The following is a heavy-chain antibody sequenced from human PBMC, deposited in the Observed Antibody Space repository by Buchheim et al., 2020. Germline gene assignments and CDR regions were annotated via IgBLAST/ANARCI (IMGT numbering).Heavy chain of an antibody. V-gene: IGHV3-30*03. J-gene: IGHJ6*02. CDR3: SSDRDGYNYHYYYGMDV. D-gene: IGHD5-24*01. CDR2: ISYDGSNK. Sequence: QVQLVESGGGVVQPGRSLRLSCAASGFTFSSYGMHWVRQAPGKGLEWVAVISYDGSNKYYADSVKGRFTISRDNSKNTLYLQMNSLGAEDTAVYYCSSDRDGYNYHYYYGMDVWGQGTT. CDR1: GFTFSSYG.